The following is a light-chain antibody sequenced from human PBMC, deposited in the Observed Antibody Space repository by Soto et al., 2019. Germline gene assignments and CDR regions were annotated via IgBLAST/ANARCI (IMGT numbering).Light chain of an antibody. CDR3: QQSYRTPIT. J-gene: IGKJ5*01. V-gene: IGKV4-1*01. Sequence: DFVMTQSPDSLAVSLGERSTINCKSSRSVLYNVNNKNYLAWYQQKPGKAPKVLIYAASNLQSGVPPRFSGSGSGTDFTLTISSLQPEDVATYFCQQSYRTPITFGQGTRLEIK. CDR2: AAS. CDR1: RSVLYNVNNKNY.